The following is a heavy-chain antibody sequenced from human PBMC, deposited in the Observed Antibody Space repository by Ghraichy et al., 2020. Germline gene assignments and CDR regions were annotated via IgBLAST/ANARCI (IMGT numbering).Heavy chain of an antibody. V-gene: IGHV3-64*01. CDR3: AREGYSSGRAPAFDY. CDR2: IDGSGVST. CDR1: GFSFSGSV. Sequence: GGSLRLSCAASGFSFSGSVMHWVRQAPGKGLEYVSGIDGSGVSTYYGNSVKDRFIISRDNSKNRLYLQMGSLRDEDMAVYYCAREGYSSGRAPAFDYWGQGTLATVSS. J-gene: IGHJ4*02. D-gene: IGHD6-19*01.